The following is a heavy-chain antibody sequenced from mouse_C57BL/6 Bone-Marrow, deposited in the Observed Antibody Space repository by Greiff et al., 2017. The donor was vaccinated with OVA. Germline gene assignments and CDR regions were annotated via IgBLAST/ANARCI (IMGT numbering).Heavy chain of an antibody. Sequence: VQLQQPGAELVKPGASVKLSCKASGYTFTSYWMPWVKQRPGQGLEWFGRIHPSVSDTNYNQKFTSKATLTVDKSSSTAYMQLSSLTSEDYAVYYCALPIYYGSSGFAYWGQGTLVTVSA. V-gene: IGHV1-74*01. D-gene: IGHD2-2*01. J-gene: IGHJ3*01. CDR3: ALPIYYGSSGFAY. CDR1: GYTFTSYW. CDR2: IHPSVSDT.